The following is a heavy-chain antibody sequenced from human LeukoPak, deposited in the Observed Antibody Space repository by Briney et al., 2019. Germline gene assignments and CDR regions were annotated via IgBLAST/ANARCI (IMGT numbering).Heavy chain of an antibody. J-gene: IGHJ4*02. CDR3: ARDEKGDYDY. CDR1: GFTFSTYT. V-gene: IGHV3-21*01. D-gene: IGHD4-17*01. Sequence: KPGGSLRLSCAASGFTFSTYTMNWVRQAPGKGLEWVSSISSSSSYIYYADSVKGRFTISRDNAKNSLYLQMNSLRAEDTAVYYCARDEKGDYDYWGQGTLVTVSS. CDR2: ISSSSSYI.